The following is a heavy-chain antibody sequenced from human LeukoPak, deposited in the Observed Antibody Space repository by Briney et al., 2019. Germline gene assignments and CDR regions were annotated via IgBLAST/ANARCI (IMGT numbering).Heavy chain of an antibody. CDR2: INHSGST. D-gene: IGHD3-10*01. V-gene: IGHV4-34*01. Sequence: SETLSLTCAVYGGSFSGYYWSWIRQPPGKGLEWIGEINHSGSTNYNPSLKSRVTISVDTSKNQFSLKLSSVTAADTAVYYCARMPPLLWSKGYDYWGQGTLVTVSS. J-gene: IGHJ4*02. CDR3: ARMPPLLWSKGYDY. CDR1: GGSFSGYY.